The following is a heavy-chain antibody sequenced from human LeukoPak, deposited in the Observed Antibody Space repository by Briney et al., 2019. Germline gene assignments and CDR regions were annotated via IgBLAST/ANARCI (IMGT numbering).Heavy chain of an antibody. J-gene: IGHJ5*02. D-gene: IGHD3-3*01. CDR2: IYTSGSN. CDR3: ARDAYDFWSGYGSPNWFDP. V-gene: IGHV4-4*07. CDR1: GGSISSYY. Sequence: SETLSLTCTVSGGSISSYYWSWIRQPAGKGLEWIGRIYTSGSNNYNPSLKSRVTMSVDQSKNQCSLKLSSATASDTAVYYCARDAYDFWSGYGSPNWFDPWGQGTLVTVSS.